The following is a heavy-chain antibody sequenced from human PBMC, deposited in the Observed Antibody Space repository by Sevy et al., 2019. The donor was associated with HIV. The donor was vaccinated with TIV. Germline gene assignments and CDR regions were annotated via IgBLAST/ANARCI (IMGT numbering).Heavy chain of an antibody. CDR2: INGHNGNT. J-gene: IGHJ4*02. D-gene: IGHD3-22*01. CDR3: ARDGYDGSGYQRGLFDF. Sequence: ASVKVSCKASGYIFTSYGISWVRQAPRQGLEWMGWINGHNGNTNYVQNLQGRVNMTTDTSTNTAYIELRSLRSDDTAVYYCARDGYDGSGYQRGLFDFWGQGTLVTVSS. CDR1: GYIFTSYG. V-gene: IGHV1-18*01.